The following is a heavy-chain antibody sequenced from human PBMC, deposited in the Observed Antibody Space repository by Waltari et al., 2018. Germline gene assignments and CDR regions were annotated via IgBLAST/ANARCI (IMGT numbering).Heavy chain of an antibody. CDR2: INTNTGNP. Sequence: QVQLVQSGSELKKPGASVKVSCTASGYIFINYAMNWVRQAPGQGLEWMGWINTNTGNPTYAQGFTGRFVFSLDTSVSTAYLQISSLKAEDTSVYYCAKGIQLWGRGSWYFDDWGQGTLVTVSS. J-gene: IGHJ4*02. CDR1: GYIFINYA. CDR3: AKGIQLWGRGSWYFDD. V-gene: IGHV7-4-1*02. D-gene: IGHD5-18*01.